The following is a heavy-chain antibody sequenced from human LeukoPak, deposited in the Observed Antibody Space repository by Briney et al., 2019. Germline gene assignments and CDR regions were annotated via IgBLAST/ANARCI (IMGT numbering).Heavy chain of an antibody. CDR1: GVTFSSYT. CDR2: ISRRSRYI. Sequence: PGGTLTLSCAVSGVTFSSYTMNWIRQAPGQGLDWVSPISRRSRYIYYADSAKGLFTISRDNAKNSLYLQMSSPRAEDTAVYYCARLSYGESGAFDYWGQGTLVTVSS. D-gene: IGHD4-17*01. J-gene: IGHJ4*02. CDR3: ARLSYGESGAFDY. V-gene: IGHV3-21*01.